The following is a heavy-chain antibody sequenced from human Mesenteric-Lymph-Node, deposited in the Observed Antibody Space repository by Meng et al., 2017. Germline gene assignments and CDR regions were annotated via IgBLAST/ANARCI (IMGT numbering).Heavy chain of an antibody. D-gene: IGHD5-24*01. CDR1: GYSISSSNW. V-gene: IGHV4-28*01. CDR2: IYYSGST. CDR3: ARKRDGYNPFDD. Sequence: QGQRQESGPGLVKPSDTLSLTCAVSGYSISSSNWWVWIRQPPGKGLEWIGYIYYSGSTDYNPSLKSRVTMSVDTSKNQFSLKLSSVTAVDTAVYYCARKRDGYNPFDDWGHGTLVTVSS. J-gene: IGHJ4*01.